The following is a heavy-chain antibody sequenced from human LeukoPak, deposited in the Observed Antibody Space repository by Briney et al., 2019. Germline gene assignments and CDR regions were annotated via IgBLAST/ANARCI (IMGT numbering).Heavy chain of an antibody. CDR3: AKLGCTGTICYANY. CDR2: IYSSGST. CDR1: GFTVSNNS. V-gene: IGHV3-66*01. D-gene: IGHD2-2*01. Sequence: PGGSLRLSCATSGFTVSNNSMSWVRQAPGKGLEWLSLIYSSGSTYYADSVKGRFTISRDNSKNTLYLQMNSLRAEDTALYYCAKLGCTGTICYANYWGQGTLVTVSS. J-gene: IGHJ4*02.